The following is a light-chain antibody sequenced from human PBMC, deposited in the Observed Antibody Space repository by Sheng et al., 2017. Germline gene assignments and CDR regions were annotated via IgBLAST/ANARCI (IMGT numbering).Light chain of an antibody. J-gene: IGKJ4*01. CDR3: HQRSNWPPT. CDR2: DSS. CDR1: QSVSSY. Sequence: EIVLTQSPVTLSLSPGERATLSCRASQSVSSYLAWYQQKPGQAPRLLIYDSSNRATGIPARFSGSGSGTDFTLTINSLEPEDFAVYFCHQRSNWPPTFGGGTKLEIK. V-gene: IGKV3-11*01.